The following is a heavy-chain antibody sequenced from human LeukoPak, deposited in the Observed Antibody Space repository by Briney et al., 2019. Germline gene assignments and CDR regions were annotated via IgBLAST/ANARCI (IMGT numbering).Heavy chain of an antibody. J-gene: IGHJ4*02. D-gene: IGHD2-15*01. CDR1: GFTFSSYW. CDR2: ISGSGGST. V-gene: IGHV3-23*01. Sequence: GGSLRLSCAASGFTFSSYWMNWARQAPGKGLEWVSAISGSGGSTYYADSVKGRFTISRDNSKNTLYLQMNSLRAEDTAVYYCAKSAYCSGGSCYFSGFAFDYWGQGTLVTVSS. CDR3: AKSAYCSGGSCYFSGFAFDY.